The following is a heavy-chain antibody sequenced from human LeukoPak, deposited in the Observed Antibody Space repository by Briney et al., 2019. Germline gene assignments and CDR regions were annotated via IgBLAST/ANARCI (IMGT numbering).Heavy chain of an antibody. Sequence: PGRSRTPSWAVAGSTFSSYGMDWVRQAPGKGLEWVAAIWYDGSNKYYADSVKGRFTISRDNSKKTLYLQMNSLRAEETAVYYCARSPSSWLDYWGQGTLVTVSS. CDR1: GSTFSSYG. CDR2: IWYDGSNK. CDR3: ARSPSSWLDY. V-gene: IGHV3-33*01. D-gene: IGHD6-13*01. J-gene: IGHJ4*02.